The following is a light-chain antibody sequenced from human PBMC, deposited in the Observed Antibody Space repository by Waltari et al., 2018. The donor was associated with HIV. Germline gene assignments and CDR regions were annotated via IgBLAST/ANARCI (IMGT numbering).Light chain of an antibody. Sequence: QSALTQPRSVSGSPGQSVTISCTGTSSDVGGYNYVSWYQQHPGKAPKVRNYDVSKRPSGVPDRFSGSKSGNTASLTISGLQAEDEADYYCCSYAGSYTYVFGTGTKVTVL. CDR3: CSYAGSYTYV. CDR1: SSDVGGYNY. CDR2: DVS. J-gene: IGLJ1*01. V-gene: IGLV2-11*01.